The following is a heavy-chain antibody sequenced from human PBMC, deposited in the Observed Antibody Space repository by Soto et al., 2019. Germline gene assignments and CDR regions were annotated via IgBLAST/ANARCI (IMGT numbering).Heavy chain of an antibody. D-gene: IGHD6-19*01. CDR1: GGFISSGGYY. Sequence: QVQLQESGPGLVKPSQTLSLTCTVSGGFISSGGYYWSWIRQHPGKGLEWIGYIYYSGDTYYNPSLKSRVTISVDTSKNQFALKMSFVTAVDTAVYYCARVPPDRYSSGRLDCWGQGTLVTVSS. CDR3: ARVPPDRYSSGRLDC. V-gene: IGHV4-31*03. CDR2: IYYSGDT. J-gene: IGHJ4*02.